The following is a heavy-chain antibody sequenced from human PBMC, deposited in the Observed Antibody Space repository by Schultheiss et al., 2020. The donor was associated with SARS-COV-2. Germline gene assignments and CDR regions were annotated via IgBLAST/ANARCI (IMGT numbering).Heavy chain of an antibody. V-gene: IGHV4-34*01. D-gene: IGHD3-22*01. CDR1: GGSFSGYY. CDR3: ARRKNYYDGSGYQYYFDY. Sequence: SQTLSLTCAVYGGSFSGYYWSWIRQPPGKGLEWIGEINHSGSTNYNPSLKSRLTISVDTSKNQFSLKLSSVTAADTAVYYCARRKNYYDGSGYQYYFDYWGQGTLVTVSS. CDR2: INHSGST. J-gene: IGHJ4*02.